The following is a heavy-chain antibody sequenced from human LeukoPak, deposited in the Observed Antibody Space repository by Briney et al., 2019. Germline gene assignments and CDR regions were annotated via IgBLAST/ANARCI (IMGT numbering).Heavy chain of an antibody. D-gene: IGHD6-6*01. Sequence: GGSLRLSCAASGFTVSSSYMSWVRQAPGKGLEWVSVFYSGGSTYYADSVKGRFTISRDNSKSTLYLQMNSLRAEDTAVYYCARGRYSSSSGWFLDYWGQGTLVTVSS. CDR2: FYSGGST. CDR1: GFTVSSSY. V-gene: IGHV3-66*02. CDR3: ARGRYSSSSGWFLDY. J-gene: IGHJ4*02.